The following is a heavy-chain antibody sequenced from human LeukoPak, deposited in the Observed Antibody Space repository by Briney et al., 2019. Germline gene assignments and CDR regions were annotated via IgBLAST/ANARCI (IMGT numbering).Heavy chain of an antibody. D-gene: IGHD2-15*01. CDR3: ARESEHCSGGSCYVLLDY. J-gene: IGHJ4*02. CDR2: IYTSGST. Sequence: SETLSLTCTVSGGSISSGSYYWSWIRQPAGKGLEWIGRIYTSGSTNYNPSLKSRVTISVDTSKNQFSLKLSSVTAADTAVYYCARESEHCSGGSCYVLLDYWGQGTLVTVSS. V-gene: IGHV4-61*02. CDR1: GGSISSGSYY.